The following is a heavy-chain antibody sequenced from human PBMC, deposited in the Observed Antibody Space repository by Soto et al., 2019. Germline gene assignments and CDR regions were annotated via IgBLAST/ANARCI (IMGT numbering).Heavy chain of an antibody. V-gene: IGHV1-24*01. Sequence: SAKVSCKVSGYTLTELSMHWLRQAPGKGLEWMGGFDPEDGETIYAQKFQGRVTMTEDTSTDTAYMELSSLRSEDTAVYYCAVNRNYYDSSVLFGYFQHWGQGTLVTVSS. CDR1: GYTLTELS. CDR3: AVNRNYYDSSVLFGYFQH. D-gene: IGHD3-22*01. J-gene: IGHJ1*01. CDR2: FDPEDGET.